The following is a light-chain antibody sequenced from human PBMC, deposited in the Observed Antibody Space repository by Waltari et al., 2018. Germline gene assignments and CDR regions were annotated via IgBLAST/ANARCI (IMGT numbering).Light chain of an antibody. CDR2: EVS. CDR1: QSLLHSDGKTY. J-gene: IGKJ5*01. V-gene: IGKV2-29*02. Sequence: DIVMTQTPLSLSVTPGQPASISCKSSQSLLHSDGKTYLYWYLQKPGQSPQLLIYEVSSRSSGVPERFSGSGSGTDFTLKISRVEAEDVGVYYCMQGIHLSTFGQGTRLEIK. CDR3: MQGIHLST.